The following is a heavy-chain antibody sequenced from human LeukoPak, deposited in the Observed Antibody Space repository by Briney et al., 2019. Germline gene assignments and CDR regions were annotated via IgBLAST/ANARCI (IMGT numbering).Heavy chain of an antibody. CDR2: ISGSGGST. CDR1: GFTFSSYA. Sequence: GGSLRLSCAASGFTFSSYAMSWVRQAPGKGLEWVSAISGSGGSTYYADSVKGRFTISRDNSKNTLYLQMNSLRAEDTAVYYCADLSGYYYYGMDVWGQGTTVTVSS. J-gene: IGHJ6*02. V-gene: IGHV3-23*01. CDR3: ADLSGYYYYGMDV.